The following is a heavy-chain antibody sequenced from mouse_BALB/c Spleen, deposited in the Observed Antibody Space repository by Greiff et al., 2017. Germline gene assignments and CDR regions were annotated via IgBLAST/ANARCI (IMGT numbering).Heavy chain of an antibody. J-gene: IGHJ2*01. CDR1: GYTFTSYV. V-gene: IGHV14-1*02. Sequence: VQLQQSGPELVKPGASVKMSCKASGYTFTSYVMHWVKQKPGQGLEWIGWIDPENGNTIYDPKFQGKASITADTSSNTAYLQLSSLTSEDTAVYYCARGHYWGQGTTLTVSS. CDR3: ARGHY. CDR2: IDPENGNT.